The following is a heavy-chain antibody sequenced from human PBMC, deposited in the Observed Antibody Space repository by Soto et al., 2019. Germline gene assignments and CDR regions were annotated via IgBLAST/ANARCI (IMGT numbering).Heavy chain of an antibody. D-gene: IGHD2-21*01. CDR1: GFIFSNYA. Sequence: GSLRLSCAASGFIFSNYAMTWVRQAPGKGLEWVSRISGRGGSTYYADSVKGRLTMSRDNSKNTLYLQMNSLSAEDTAIYYCARRAGGAVVWYYDLWGRGTLVTVSS. J-gene: IGHJ2*01. CDR3: ARRAGGAVVWYYDL. V-gene: IGHV3-23*01. CDR2: ISGRGGST.